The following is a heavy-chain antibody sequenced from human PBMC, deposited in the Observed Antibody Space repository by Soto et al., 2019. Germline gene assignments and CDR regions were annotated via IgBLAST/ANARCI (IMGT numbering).Heavy chain of an antibody. D-gene: IGHD3-22*01. J-gene: IGHJ4*02. CDR2: ISAYNGNT. Sequence: EASVKVSCKASGYTFTSYGISWVRQAPGQGLEWMGWISAYNGNTNYAQKLQGRVTMTTGTSTSTAYMELRSLRSDDTAVYYCARSGSITMIVAPFDYWGQGTLVTVSS. CDR3: ARSGSITMIVAPFDY. V-gene: IGHV1-18*01. CDR1: GYTFTSYG.